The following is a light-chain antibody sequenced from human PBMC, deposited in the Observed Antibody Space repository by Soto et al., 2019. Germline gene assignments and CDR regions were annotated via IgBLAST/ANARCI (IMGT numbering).Light chain of an antibody. Sequence: DIHLTQSPSTLSASVGDRVTITCRASQSISIWLAWYQQKPGKAPNLLIYKTSNLEPGVPSRFSGTGSGAEFTLTISSLQPDDFATYCCHNYHDYSLKFGQGTKVEVK. CDR3: HNYHDYSLK. J-gene: IGKJ1*01. V-gene: IGKV1-5*03. CDR2: KTS. CDR1: QSISIW.